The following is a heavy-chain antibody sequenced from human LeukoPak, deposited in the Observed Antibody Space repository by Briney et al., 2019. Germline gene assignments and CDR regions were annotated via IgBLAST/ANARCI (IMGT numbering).Heavy chain of an antibody. D-gene: IGHD6-19*01. Sequence: SQTLSLTCAISGDSVSSNSVTWNWIRQSPSRGLEWLGRTYYRSTWYNDYAVSVRGRITVNPDTSKNQFSLHLNSVTPEDTAVYYCARGGIAVAVYYFDYWGQGTLVTVSS. CDR3: ARGGIAVAVYYFDY. V-gene: IGHV6-1*01. CDR2: TYYRSTWYN. CDR1: GDSVSSNSVT. J-gene: IGHJ4*02.